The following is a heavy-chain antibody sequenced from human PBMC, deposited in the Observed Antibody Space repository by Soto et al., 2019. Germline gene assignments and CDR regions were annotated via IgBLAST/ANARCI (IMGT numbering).Heavy chain of an antibody. Sequence: SETLSLTCTVPGGSISSSSYYWGWIRQPPGKGLEWIGNIYYSGSTYYNPSLKSRVTISVDTSKNQFSLKLSSVTAADTAVYYCARDLGGAAAADGGLDYWGQGTLVT. CDR2: IYYSGST. CDR1: GGSISSSSYY. J-gene: IGHJ4*02. D-gene: IGHD6-13*01. CDR3: ARDLGGAAAADGGLDY. V-gene: IGHV4-39*02.